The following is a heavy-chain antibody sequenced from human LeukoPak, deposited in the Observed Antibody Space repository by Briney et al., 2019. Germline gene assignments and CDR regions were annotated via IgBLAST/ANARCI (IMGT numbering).Heavy chain of an antibody. J-gene: IGHJ4*02. CDR2: ISSSGSTI. Sequence: PGGSLRLSCAASGFTFSDYYMSWLRQAPGKGLEWVSYISSSGSTIYYADSVKGRFTISRDNAKNSLYLQMNSLRAEDTAVYYCARDPMATTGSFDYWGQGTLVTVSS. CDR1: GFTFSDYY. D-gene: IGHD5-24*01. V-gene: IGHV3-11*01. CDR3: ARDPMATTGSFDY.